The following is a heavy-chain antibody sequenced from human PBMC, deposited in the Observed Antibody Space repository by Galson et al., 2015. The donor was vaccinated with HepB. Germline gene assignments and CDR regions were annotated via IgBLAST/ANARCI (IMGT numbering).Heavy chain of an antibody. V-gene: IGHV3-11*06. CDR3: ARVADADYGDHSHFDY. J-gene: IGHJ4*02. Sequence: SLRLSCAASGFTFSDYYMSWIRQAPGKGLEWLSYISSSTTYTNYADSVKGRFTIFRDNAKNSLFLQINSLRAEDTAVYYCARVADADYGDHSHFDYWGQGTLVTVSS. D-gene: IGHD4-17*01. CDR1: GFTFSDYY. CDR2: ISSSTTYT.